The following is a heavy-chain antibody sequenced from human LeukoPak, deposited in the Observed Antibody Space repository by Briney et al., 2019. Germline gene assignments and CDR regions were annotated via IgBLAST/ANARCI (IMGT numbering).Heavy chain of an antibody. D-gene: IGHD2-2*01. CDR2: INPNSGGA. CDR3: ARPRRDCSSTSCSFYYMDV. V-gene: IGHV1-2*02. CDR1: GYTFTGYY. Sequence: ASVKVSCKASGYTFTGYYMHWVRQAPGQGLEWMGWINPNSGGANYAQRFQGRVTMTRDTSISTAYMELSRLRSDDTAVYYCARPRRDCSSTSCSFYYMDVWGKGTTVTVSS. J-gene: IGHJ6*03.